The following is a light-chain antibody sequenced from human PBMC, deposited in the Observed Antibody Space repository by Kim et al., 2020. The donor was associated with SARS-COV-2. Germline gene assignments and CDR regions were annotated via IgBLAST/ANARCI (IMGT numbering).Light chain of an antibody. CDR2: STD. CDR1: SSNIGTNT. V-gene: IGLV1-44*01. J-gene: IGLJ1*01. CDR3: ATWDDSLDAYV. Sequence: GQRVTVSCSGSSSNIGTNTVNWYQQLPGTAPKLLIYSTDQRPSGVPDRFSGSKSGTSASLAISGLQPEDEADYYCATWDDSLDAYVFASGTKVTVL.